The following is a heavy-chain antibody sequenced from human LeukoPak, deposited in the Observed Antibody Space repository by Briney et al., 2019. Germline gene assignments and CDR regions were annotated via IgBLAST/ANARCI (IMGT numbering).Heavy chain of an antibody. V-gene: IGHV5-51*01. CDR2: IYPGDSDT. CDR1: GYSFTSYW. CDR3: ARSPPSYYYGMDV. Sequence: GESLKISCKGSGYSFTSYWIGWVGQMPGKGLEWMGIIYPGDSDTRYSPSFQGQVTISADKSISTAYLQWSSLKASDTAMYYCARSPPSYYYGMDVWGQGTTVTVSS. J-gene: IGHJ6*02.